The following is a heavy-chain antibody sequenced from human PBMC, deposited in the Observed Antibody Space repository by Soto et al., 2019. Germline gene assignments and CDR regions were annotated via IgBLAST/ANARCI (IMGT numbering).Heavy chain of an antibody. J-gene: IGHJ4*02. D-gene: IGHD2-21*01. CDR3: ARDPEGINDFDY. V-gene: IGHV3-48*04. CDR1: GFTFSNYG. Sequence: EVQLVESGGGLEQPGGSLRLSCAASGFTFSNYGMNWARQAPGRGLEWVTHINAPGETKSYSDSVKGRFTISRDDAKNSLYLQMNRLTTDDTAVYYCARDPEGINDFDYWGQGTLVTVSS. CDR2: INAPGETK.